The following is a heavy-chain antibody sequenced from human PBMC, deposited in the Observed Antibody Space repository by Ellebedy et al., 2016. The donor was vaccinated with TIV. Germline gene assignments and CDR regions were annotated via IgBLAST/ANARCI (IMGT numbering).Heavy chain of an antibody. CDR2: INIDGSGT. J-gene: IGHJ3*02. Sequence: GESLKISCAASGFTFSNYWMHWVRQAPGKGLVWVSQINIDGSGTNYADSVKGRFTLSRDNAKNSLYLQMSSLRAEDTALYYCVRDRTPSRRDDAFDIWGLGTMVTVPS. V-gene: IGHV3-74*01. CDR1: GFTFSNYW. CDR3: VRDRTPSRRDDAFDI.